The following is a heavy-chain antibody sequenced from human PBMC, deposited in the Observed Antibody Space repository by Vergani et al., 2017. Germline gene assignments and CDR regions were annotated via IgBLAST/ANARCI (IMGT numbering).Heavy chain of an antibody. CDR2: IKSTSNGGTT. V-gene: IGHV3-15*01. J-gene: IGHJ5*01. CDR1: GFTFSNAW. CDR3: TTFGFDS. Sequence: EVQLVQSGGGLVKPGGSLRLSCAASGFTFSNAWMSWVRQAPGKGLEWVGRIKSTSNGGTTDYAAPVKGRFIISRDDSKNTLFLQMNSLKTEDTAVYYCTTFGFDSWGQGTLVTVSS.